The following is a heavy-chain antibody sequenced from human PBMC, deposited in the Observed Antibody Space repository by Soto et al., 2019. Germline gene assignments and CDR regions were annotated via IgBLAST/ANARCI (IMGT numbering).Heavy chain of an antibody. CDR3: AKDSTLVPAATNDPFDY. CDR2: ISYDGSNK. CDR1: GFTFSSYG. D-gene: IGHD2-2*01. Sequence: HPGGSLRLSCAASGFTFSSYGMHWVRQAPGQGLEWVAVISYDGSNKYYADSVKGRFTISRDNSKNTLYLQMNSLRAEDTAVYYCAKDSTLVPAATNDPFDYWGQGT. V-gene: IGHV3-30*18. J-gene: IGHJ4*02.